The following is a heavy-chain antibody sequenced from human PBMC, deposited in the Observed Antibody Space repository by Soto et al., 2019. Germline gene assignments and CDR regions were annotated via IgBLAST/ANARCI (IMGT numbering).Heavy chain of an antibody. CDR3: ARSQGSSTSLDIYYYYYYGMDV. CDR1: GVTFGSYA. Sequence: QVQLVQSGAEVKKPGSSVKVSCKASGVTFGSYAISWVRQAPGQGLEWMGGIIPIPGTANYAQKFQGRVTIAADESTSTAYMELSSLRSEDTAVYYGARSQGSSTSLDIYYYYYYGMDVWGQGTTVTVSS. V-gene: IGHV1-69*01. D-gene: IGHD2-2*01. CDR2: IIPIPGTA. J-gene: IGHJ6*02.